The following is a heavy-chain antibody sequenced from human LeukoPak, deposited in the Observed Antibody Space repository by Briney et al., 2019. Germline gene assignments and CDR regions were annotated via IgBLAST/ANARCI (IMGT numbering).Heavy chain of an antibody. CDR3: AKESCSSTSCYRSSDYGMDV. J-gene: IGHJ6*02. CDR2: MSGSGGDT. V-gene: IGHV3-23*01. Sequence: GGSLRLSCAASRFTFSSYAMNWVRQAPGKGLEWVSAMSGSGGDTYYADSVKGRFTISRDNSENTVYLQMNSLRAEDTAVYYCAKESCSSTSCYRSSDYGMDVWGQGTTVTVSS. CDR1: RFTFSSYA. D-gene: IGHD2-2*01.